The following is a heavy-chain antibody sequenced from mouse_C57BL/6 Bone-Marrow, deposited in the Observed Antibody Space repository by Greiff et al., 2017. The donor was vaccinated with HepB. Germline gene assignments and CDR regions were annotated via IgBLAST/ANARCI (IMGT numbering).Heavy chain of an antibody. D-gene: IGHD1-1*01. V-gene: IGHV5-6*01. Sequence: DVQLVESGGDLVKPGGSLKLSCAASGFTFSSYGMSWVRQTPDKRLEWVATISSGGSYTYYPDSVKGRCTISRDNAKNTLYLQMSSLKSEDTAMYYCARHYYGSRGYWYFDVWGTGTTVTVSS. CDR3: ARHYYGSRGYWYFDV. J-gene: IGHJ1*03. CDR2: ISSGGSYT. CDR1: GFTFSSYG.